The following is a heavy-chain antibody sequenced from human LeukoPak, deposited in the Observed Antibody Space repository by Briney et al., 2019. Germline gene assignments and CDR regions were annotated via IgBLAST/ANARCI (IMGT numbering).Heavy chain of an antibody. V-gene: IGHV4-39*02. Sequence: PSETLSPTCTVSGGSISSSSYYWGWIRQPPGKGLEWIGSIYYSGSTYYNPSLKSRVTISVDTSKNQFSLKLSSVTAADTAVYYCARDRAIGDILTGYFYYYYMDVWGKGTTVTISS. CDR3: ARDRAIGDILTGYFYYYYMDV. CDR2: IYYSGST. CDR1: GGSISSSSYY. D-gene: IGHD3-9*01. J-gene: IGHJ6*03.